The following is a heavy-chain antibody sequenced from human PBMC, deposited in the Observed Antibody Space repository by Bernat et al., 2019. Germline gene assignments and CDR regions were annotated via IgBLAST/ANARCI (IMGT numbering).Heavy chain of an antibody. CDR2: ISGVDHST. CDR1: GFTFSIYG. J-gene: IGHJ4*02. D-gene: IGHD3-3*01. V-gene: IGHV3-23*01. CDR3: AKGANFGVIISDFDC. Sequence: EVQLLESGGTSVQAGGSLRLSCVASGFTFSIYGMSWVRQAPGKGLEWVSAISGVDHSTSYADSVEGRFTISRDNSKNTVYLQMNSLGVEDTAIYYCAKGANFGVIISDFDCWGQGTLVTVFS.